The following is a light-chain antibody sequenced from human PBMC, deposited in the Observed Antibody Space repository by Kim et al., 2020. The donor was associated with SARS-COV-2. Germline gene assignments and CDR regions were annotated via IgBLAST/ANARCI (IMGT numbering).Light chain of an antibody. CDR2: QDT. J-gene: IGLJ2*01. CDR3: QAWDSAYVV. Sequence: GSPRKTASIPCSGDKLANKYVCWYQQRPRQSPVLVMYQDTKRPSGIPERFSGSNSGNTATLTISGTQALDEADYYCQAWDSAYVVFGGGTQLTVL. CDR1: KLANKY. V-gene: IGLV3-1*01.